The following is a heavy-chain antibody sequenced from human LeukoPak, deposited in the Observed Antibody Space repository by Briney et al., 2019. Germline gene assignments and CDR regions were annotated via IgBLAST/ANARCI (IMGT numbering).Heavy chain of an antibody. CDR1: GGSISSYY. CDR3: ARGFAYGDRFDF. D-gene: IGHD4-17*01. J-gene: IGHJ4*02. V-gene: IGHV4-59*01. Sequence: SETLSLTCTVSGGSISSYYWSWIRQPPGKGLEWIGCIYYSGSTNYNPSLKSRVTISVDTSKNQFSLKLSSVTAADTAVYYCARGFAYGDRFDFWGQGTLVTVSS. CDR2: IYYSGST.